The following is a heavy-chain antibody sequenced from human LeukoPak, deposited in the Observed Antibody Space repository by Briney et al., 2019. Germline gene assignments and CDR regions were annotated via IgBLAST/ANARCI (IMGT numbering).Heavy chain of an antibody. CDR2: MSGSGGST. CDR3: AKTPVPAAKSSEYFQH. J-gene: IGHJ1*01. CDR1: GFTFSSYA. Sequence: GGSLRLSCAASGFTFSSYAMSWVRQAPGKGLEWVSAMSGSGGSTYYADSVKGRFTISRDNSKNTLYLQMNSLRAEDTAAYYCAKTPVPAAKSSEYFQHWGQGTLVTVSS. D-gene: IGHD2-2*01. V-gene: IGHV3-23*01.